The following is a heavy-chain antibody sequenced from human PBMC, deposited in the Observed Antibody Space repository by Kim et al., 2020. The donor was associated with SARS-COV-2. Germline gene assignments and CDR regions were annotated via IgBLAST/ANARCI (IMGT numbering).Heavy chain of an antibody. D-gene: IGHD2-2*02. CDR1: GYSFTSYW. Sequence: GESLKISCKGSGYSFTSYWIGWVRQMPGKGLEWMGIIYPGDSDTRYSPSFQGQVTISADKSISTAYLQWSSLKASDTAMYYCASRGHTRTNHDAFDIWGQGTMVTVSS. J-gene: IGHJ3*02. CDR3: ASRGHTRTNHDAFDI. V-gene: IGHV5-51*01. CDR2: IYPGDSDT.